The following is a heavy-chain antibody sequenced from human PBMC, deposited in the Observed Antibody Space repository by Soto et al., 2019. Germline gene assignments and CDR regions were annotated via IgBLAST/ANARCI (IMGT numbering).Heavy chain of an antibody. D-gene: IGHD1-26*01. CDR3: AKDRGSGNYGVNAFDI. CDR2: ISGSGGNT. J-gene: IGHJ3*02. V-gene: IGHV3-23*01. CDR1: GFTFSSYA. Sequence: EVQVLESEGGLVQPGGSLRLSCAASGFTFSSYAMSWVRQAPGKGLEWVSTISGSGGNTYYADSVKGRFTISRDNSKNTLYLQMNSLRGEDTAIYYCAKDRGSGNYGVNAFDIWGQGTMVTVSS.